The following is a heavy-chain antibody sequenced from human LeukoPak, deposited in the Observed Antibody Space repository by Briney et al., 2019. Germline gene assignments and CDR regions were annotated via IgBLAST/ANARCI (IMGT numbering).Heavy chain of an antibody. Sequence: GGSLRLSCAASGFTVSSNYMSWVRQAPGKGLEWVSVIYSGGSTYYADSVKGRFTISRDNSKSTLYLQMNSLRAEDTAVYYCARVQYSYGPYYYYYYYMDVWGKGTTVTISS. J-gene: IGHJ6*03. D-gene: IGHD5-18*01. CDR3: ARVQYSYGPYYYYYYYMDV. CDR1: GFTVSSNY. CDR2: IYSGGST. V-gene: IGHV3-53*01.